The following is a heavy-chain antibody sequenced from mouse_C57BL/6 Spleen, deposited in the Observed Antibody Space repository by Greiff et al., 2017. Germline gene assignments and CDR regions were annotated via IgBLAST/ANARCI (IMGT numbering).Heavy chain of an antibody. CDR3: TRRREIYYYGSSFDY. CDR1: GYTFTDYE. Sequence: VKLMESGAELVRPGASVTLSCKASGYTFTDYEMHWVKQTPVHGLEWIGAIDPETGGTAYNQKFKGKAILTADKSSSTAYMELRSLTSEDSAVYYCTRRREIYYYGSSFDYWGQGTTLTVSS. D-gene: IGHD1-1*01. V-gene: IGHV1-15*01. J-gene: IGHJ2*01. CDR2: IDPETGGT.